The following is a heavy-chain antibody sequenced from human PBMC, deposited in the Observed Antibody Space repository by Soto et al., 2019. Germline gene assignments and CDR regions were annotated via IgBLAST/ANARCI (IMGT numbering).Heavy chain of an antibody. Sequence: QVQLVESGGGVVQPGRSLRLSCAASGFSFSNYAMHWVRQAPGKGLEWVAVVSYDGSNKNYADSVKGRFTISRDNSKNMLYLQRNSLRPEDTAVYYCASLGAAVDTAFDYWGQGTLVTVSS. CDR3: ASLGAAVDTAFDY. CDR2: VSYDGSNK. D-gene: IGHD5-18*01. J-gene: IGHJ4*02. V-gene: IGHV3-30-3*01. CDR1: GFSFSNYA.